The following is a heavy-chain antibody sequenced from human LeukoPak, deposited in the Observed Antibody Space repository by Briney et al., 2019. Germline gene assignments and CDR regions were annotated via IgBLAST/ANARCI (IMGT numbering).Heavy chain of an antibody. J-gene: IGHJ6*03. Sequence: ASVKVSCKVSGYTLTELSMHWVRQAPGKGLEWMGGFDPEDGETIYAQKFQGRVTMTEDTSTDTAYMELSRLRSDDTAVYYCARDLEDVYYMDVWGKGTTVTVSS. CDR1: GYTLTELS. CDR3: ARDLEDVYYMDV. D-gene: IGHD3-3*01. CDR2: FDPEDGET. V-gene: IGHV1-24*01.